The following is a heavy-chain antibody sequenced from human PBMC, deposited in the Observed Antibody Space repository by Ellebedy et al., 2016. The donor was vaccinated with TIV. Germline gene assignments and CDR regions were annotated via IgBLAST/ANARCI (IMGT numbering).Heavy chain of an antibody. CDR2: INPNSGDT. D-gene: IGHD3-22*01. Sequence: AASVKVSCKASGYTFTGYYMHWVRQAPGQGLEWMGWINPNSGDTNYAQKFQGRVTMTRDTSISTAYMELSRLRSDDTAVYYCARAEGGGWSYNDSSGPSDYWGQGTLVTVSS. J-gene: IGHJ4*02. V-gene: IGHV1-2*02. CDR1: GYTFTGYY. CDR3: ARAEGGGWSYNDSSGPSDY.